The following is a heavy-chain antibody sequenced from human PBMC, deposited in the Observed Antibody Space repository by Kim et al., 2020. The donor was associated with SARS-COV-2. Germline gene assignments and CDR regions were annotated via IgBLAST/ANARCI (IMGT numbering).Heavy chain of an antibody. V-gene: IGHV3-74*01. J-gene: IGHJ6*02. CDR3: ARGSFKDGMDV. Sequence: NYADSGTGRFTISRDNAKGTVYMQMNSLRGEATAVYYCARGSFKDGMDVWGQGTTVTVSS.